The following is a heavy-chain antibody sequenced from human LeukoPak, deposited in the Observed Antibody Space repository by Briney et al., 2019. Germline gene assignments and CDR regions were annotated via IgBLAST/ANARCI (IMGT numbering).Heavy chain of an antibody. CDR3: AREGLLTSPNNAFDV. CDR1: GFTFSSYG. V-gene: IGHV3-33*01. CDR2: MWSNESHK. Sequence: PGTSLRLSCAASGFTFSSYGMHWVRQRPGKGLEWVTVMWSNESHKYYADSVKGRFTVSRDSAKSTLYLQIESLKVEDTAVYYCAREGLLTSPNNAFDVWGQRTMVTVSS. J-gene: IGHJ3*01. D-gene: IGHD3-16*01.